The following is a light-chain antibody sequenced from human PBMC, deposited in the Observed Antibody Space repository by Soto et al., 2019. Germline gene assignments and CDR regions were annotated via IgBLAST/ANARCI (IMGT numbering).Light chain of an antibody. Sequence: QSVLTQPASVSWSPGQSITIPCTGTTTDVGGYNYVSWYQQHPGKAPKLLIYEVSNRPSGVSDRFSGSKSGNTASLTISGLQAEDEAAYYCSSYTSSSTWVFGGGTKLTVL. CDR1: TTDVGGYNY. CDR2: EVS. V-gene: IGLV2-14*01. J-gene: IGLJ2*01. CDR3: SSYTSSSTWV.